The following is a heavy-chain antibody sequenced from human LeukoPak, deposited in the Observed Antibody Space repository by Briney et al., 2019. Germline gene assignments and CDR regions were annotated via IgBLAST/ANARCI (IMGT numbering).Heavy chain of an antibody. CDR1: GFTFSSYS. J-gene: IGHJ4*02. D-gene: IGHD1-1*01. V-gene: IGHV3-7*01. CDR3: ARGGPPVRVHFDY. Sequence: PGGSLRLSCAASGFTFSSYSMSWVRQAPGKGLEWVSNIKQDGSEKYYVDSVKGRFTISRDNAKNSLYLQMNSLRAEDTAVYYCARGGPPVRVHFDYWGQGTLVTVSS. CDR2: IKQDGSEK.